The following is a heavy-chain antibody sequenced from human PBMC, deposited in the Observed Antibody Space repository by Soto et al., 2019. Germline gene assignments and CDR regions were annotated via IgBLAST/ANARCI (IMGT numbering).Heavy chain of an antibody. Sequence: QVQLVESGGGVVQPGRSLRLSCAASGFTFSSDGMHWVRQAPGKGLEWVAVISYDGSNKYYADSVKGRFTISRDNSKNTLYLQMNSLRAEDTAVYYCAKRPVGSSSWYWAFGNWGQGTLVTVSS. V-gene: IGHV3-30*18. CDR2: ISYDGSNK. CDR3: AKRPVGSSSWYWAFGN. D-gene: IGHD6-13*01. CDR1: GFTFSSDG. J-gene: IGHJ4*02.